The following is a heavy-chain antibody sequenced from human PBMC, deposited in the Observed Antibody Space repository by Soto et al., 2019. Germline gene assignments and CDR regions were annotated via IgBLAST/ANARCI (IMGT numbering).Heavy chain of an antibody. CDR2: IYYSGTT. CDR1: GGSISSTPYY. CDR3: ARHRQYYDTSGYQQRYFDY. D-gene: IGHD3-22*01. J-gene: IGHJ4*02. V-gene: IGHV4-39*01. Sequence: SETLSLTCSVSGGSISSTPYYWGWIRQPPGKGLEWLGTIYYSGTTSYNPSLKSRVIISVDTSNNQFFLKLRSVTAADTAVYYCARHRQYYDTSGYQQRYFDYWGQGTQVTVSS.